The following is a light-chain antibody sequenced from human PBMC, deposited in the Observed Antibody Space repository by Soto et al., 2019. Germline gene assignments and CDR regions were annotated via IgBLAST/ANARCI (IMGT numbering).Light chain of an antibody. Sequence: QAVVTQEPSVTVSPGGTVTLTCGSSTGAVTSGHYPYWFQQKPGQAPRTLIYDTNNKHSWTPARFSGSLLGGKAALTLSGAQPEDEAEYYCLLSYSDAHVVFGGGTKLTVL. CDR3: LLSYSDAHVV. V-gene: IGLV7-46*01. CDR2: DTN. J-gene: IGLJ2*01. CDR1: TGAVTSGHY.